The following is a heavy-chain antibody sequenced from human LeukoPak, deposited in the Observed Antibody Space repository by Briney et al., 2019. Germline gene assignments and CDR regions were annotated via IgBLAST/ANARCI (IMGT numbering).Heavy chain of an antibody. D-gene: IGHD3-22*01. V-gene: IGHV1-18*04. CDR3: ARGFPPRRNYDSSGYYSYYFDH. CDR1: GYIFTGYY. CDR2: ISAYNGYT. J-gene: IGHJ4*02. Sequence: ASVKVSCKASGYIFTGYYMHWVRQAPGQGLEWMGWISAYNGYTHFAQKFQGRVTMTTDTSTSTAYMELRSLRSDDTAVYYCARGFPPRRNYDSSGYYSYYFDHWGQGTLVTVSS.